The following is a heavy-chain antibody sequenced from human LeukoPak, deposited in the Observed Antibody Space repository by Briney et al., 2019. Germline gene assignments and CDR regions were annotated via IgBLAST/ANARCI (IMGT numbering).Heavy chain of an antibody. CDR2: ISAYNGNA. V-gene: IGHV1-18*01. CDR1: SYTFTSYG. J-gene: IGHJ3*02. Sequence: ASVKVSCKASSYTFTSYGISWVRQAPGQGLEWMGWISAYNGNANYAQKLQGRVTMTTDTSTSTAYMELRSLRSDDTAVYYCARDPWTRGTFDIWGQGTMVTVSS. CDR3: ARDPWTRGTFDI. D-gene: IGHD3/OR15-3a*01.